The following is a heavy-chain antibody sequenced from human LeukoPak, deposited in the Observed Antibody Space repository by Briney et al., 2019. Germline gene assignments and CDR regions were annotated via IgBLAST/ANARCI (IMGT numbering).Heavy chain of an antibody. J-gene: IGHJ2*01. V-gene: IGHV1-18*01. Sequence: GASVKVFFKAFWFTFSSHGINWGGQAPGQGGELMGWVSAYNGNTNYAQKLQGRVTMTTDTSTSTAYMELRSLRSDDTAVYYCARDKVPWELQLQAYFDLWGRGTLVTVSS. CDR1: WFTFSSHG. CDR2: VSAYNGNT. CDR3: ARDKVPWELQLQAYFDL. D-gene: IGHD5-24*01.